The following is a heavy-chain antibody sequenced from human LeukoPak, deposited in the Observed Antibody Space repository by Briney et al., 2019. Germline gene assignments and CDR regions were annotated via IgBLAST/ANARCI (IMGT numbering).Heavy chain of an antibody. J-gene: IGHJ4*02. D-gene: IGHD3-10*01. CDR3: ARGIAY. V-gene: IGHV3-23*01. Sequence: PGGSLRLSCAASGFTFRSYAITCVRQTPGKGLEWVSGISGSGGSTSYADSVRGRFTISRDTSKTMVFLQMTSLRVEDTAVYVCARGIAYWGRGPRVTVPS. CDR2: ISGSGGST. CDR1: GFTFRSYA.